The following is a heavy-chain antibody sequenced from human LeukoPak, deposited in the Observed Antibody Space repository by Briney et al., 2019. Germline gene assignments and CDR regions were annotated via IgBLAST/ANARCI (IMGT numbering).Heavy chain of an antibody. V-gene: IGHV1-8*03. D-gene: IGHD1-26*01. Sequence: ASVKVSCKASGYTFTSYDINWVRQATGQGLEWMGWMNPNSGNTGYAQKFQGRVAITRNTSISTVYMELSSLRSEDTAVYYCARGVGATISYYHYYIDVWGKGTTVTVSS. CDR2: MNPNSGNT. J-gene: IGHJ6*03. CDR3: ARGVGATISYYHYYIDV. CDR1: GYTFTSYD.